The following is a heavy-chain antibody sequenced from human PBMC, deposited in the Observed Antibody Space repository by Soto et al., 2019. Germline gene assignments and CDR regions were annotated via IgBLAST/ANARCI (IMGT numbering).Heavy chain of an antibody. CDR1: GGAISRGGYY. CDR3: ARASSGGSYCDY. CDR2: IYYSGRT. J-gene: IGHJ4*01. Sequence: QVQLQESGPGLVKPSQTLSLTCTVSGGAISRGGYYWSWIRQHPGKGMEWIGYIYYSGRTYYNPFLKSRVTISVDTSKNQFSRKLSSVTAADTAVYYWARASSGGSYCDYWGHGTLVTVSS. D-gene: IGHD2-15*01. V-gene: IGHV4-31*03.